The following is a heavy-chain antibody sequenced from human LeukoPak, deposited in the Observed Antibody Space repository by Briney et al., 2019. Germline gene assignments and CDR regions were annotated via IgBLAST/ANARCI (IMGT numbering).Heavy chain of an antibody. CDR2: INPNSGGT. V-gene: IGHV1-2*02. Sequence: GASVKVSCKASGYIFTGNYMHWVRQAPGQGLEWMGLINPNSGGTNYAQKFQGRVTMTRDTSISTAYMELSGLTSDDTALYYCARTPYSTGTYDYWGQGTLVTVSS. CDR3: ARTPYSTGTYDY. CDR1: GYIFTGNY. D-gene: IGHD2-8*02. J-gene: IGHJ4*02.